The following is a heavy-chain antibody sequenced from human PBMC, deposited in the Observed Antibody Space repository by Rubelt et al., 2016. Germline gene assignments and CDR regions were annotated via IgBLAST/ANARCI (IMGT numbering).Heavy chain of an antibody. CDR3: AREYNYGYSSSVYHFDY. CDR2: LSSSSGHT. J-gene: IGHJ4*02. Sequence: GSLRLSCAASGFTFMDYYMSWIRQAPGKGLEWVSYLSSSSGHTDYADSVTGRFTVSRDNTKNSLYLQMDSLRAEETAVYYCAREYNYGYSSSVYHFDYWGQGTLVTVSS. CDR1: GFTFMDYY. D-gene: IGHD3-10*01. V-gene: IGHV3-11*05.